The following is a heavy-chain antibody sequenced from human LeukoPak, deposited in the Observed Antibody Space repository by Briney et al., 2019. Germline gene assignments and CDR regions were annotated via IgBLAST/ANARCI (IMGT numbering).Heavy chain of an antibody. CDR1: GGSFSGYY. V-gene: IGHV4-34*01. Sequence: SETLSLTCAVYGGSFSGYYWSWIRQPPGKGLEWIGEINHSGSTNYNPSLKSRVTISVDTSKNQFSLKLSSVTAADTAVYYCARGAVNYDFWSGYYSTVYYYYYMDVWGKGTTVTVSS. D-gene: IGHD3-3*01. CDR3: ARGAVNYDFWSGYYSTVYYYYYMDV. CDR2: INHSGST. J-gene: IGHJ6*03.